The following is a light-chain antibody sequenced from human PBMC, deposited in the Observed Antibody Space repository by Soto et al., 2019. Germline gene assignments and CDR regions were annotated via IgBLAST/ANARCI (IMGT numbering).Light chain of an antibody. J-gene: IGKJ2*01. CDR3: QQGSNGYT. V-gene: IGKV3-11*01. CDR2: DAS. Sequence: EIVLTQSPATLSLSPGDRATLSCRASQSVDRYLAWYQEKPGQAPRLLIYDASDRATGIPDRFSGSGSGTDFTLTISSLEPEHFAVYYCQQGSNGYTFGQGTKLEIK. CDR1: QSVDRY.